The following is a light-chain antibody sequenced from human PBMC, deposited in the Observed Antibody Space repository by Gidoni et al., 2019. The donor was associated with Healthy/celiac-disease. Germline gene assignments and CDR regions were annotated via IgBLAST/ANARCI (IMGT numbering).Light chain of an antibody. CDR2: GAS. CDR3: HQYRNWPSLT. CDR1: QAINSH. V-gene: IGKV3-15*01. Sequence: EVVMTQSPAIVSVSPGDTATLSCRASQAINSHLAWYQQRPGQAPRLLIYGASTRATGIPARFSGSGSGTEFTLTISSLQFEDFAVYYCHQYRNWPSLTFXGXTKVDIK. J-gene: IGKJ4*01.